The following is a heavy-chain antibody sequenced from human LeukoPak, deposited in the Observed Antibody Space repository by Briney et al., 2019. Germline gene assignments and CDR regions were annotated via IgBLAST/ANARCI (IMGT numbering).Heavy chain of an antibody. CDR2: ISSSSTTI. V-gene: IGHV3-48*04. J-gene: IGHJ4*02. CDR3: ARDREVYCSGGSCQNFDY. Sequence: GGSLRLSCAASGLTFSSYSMNWVRQAPGKGLEWVSYISSSSTTIYYADSVKGRFTISRDNAKNSLYLQMNSLRAEDTAVYYCARDREVYCSGGSCQNFDYWGQGTLVTVSS. CDR1: GLTFSSYS. D-gene: IGHD2-15*01.